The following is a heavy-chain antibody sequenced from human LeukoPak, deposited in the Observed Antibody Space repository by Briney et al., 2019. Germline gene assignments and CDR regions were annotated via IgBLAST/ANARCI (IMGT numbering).Heavy chain of an antibody. D-gene: IGHD3-22*01. J-gene: IGHJ6*03. CDR3: TRGSIAYYYMDV. CDR1: GGSINTDLDY. V-gene: IGHV4-61*01. Sequence: SETLSLTCTVSGGSINTDLDYWGWFRQPPGKGLEWIGTIYYSGSTNYNPSLKSRATISVDTSKNQFSLKLSSVTAADTAVYYCTRGSIAYYYMDVWGKGTTVTISS. CDR2: IYYSGST.